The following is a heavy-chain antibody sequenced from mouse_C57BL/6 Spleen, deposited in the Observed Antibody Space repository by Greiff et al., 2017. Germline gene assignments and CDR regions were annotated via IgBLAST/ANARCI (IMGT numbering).Heavy chain of an antibody. CDR1: GYTFTSYW. D-gene: IGHD2-12*01. CDR3: AIRSDWYCDV. V-gene: IGHV1-64*01. CDR2: IHPNSGST. J-gene: IGHJ1*03. Sequence: QVQLQQPGAELVKPGASVKLSCKASGYTFTSYWMHWVKQRPGQGLEWIGMIHPNSGSTNYNAKFKSKATLTVDKSSSTAYMQLSSLTSADSAVYYCAIRSDWYCDVWGTGTTVTVSS.